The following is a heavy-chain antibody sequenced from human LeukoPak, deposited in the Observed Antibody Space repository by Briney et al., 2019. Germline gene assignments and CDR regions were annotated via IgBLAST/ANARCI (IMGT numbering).Heavy chain of an antibody. D-gene: IGHD6-6*01. V-gene: IGHV3-30-3*01. J-gene: IGHJ4*02. Sequence: GGSLRLSCAASGFTFSSYAMHWVRQAPGKGLEWVAVISYDGSNKYYADSVKGRFTISRDNSKSTLYLQMNSLRAEDTAVYYCARDVYIAARLEPYYFDYWGQGTLVTVSS. CDR2: ISYDGSNK. CDR3: ARDVYIAARLEPYYFDY. CDR1: GFTFSSYA.